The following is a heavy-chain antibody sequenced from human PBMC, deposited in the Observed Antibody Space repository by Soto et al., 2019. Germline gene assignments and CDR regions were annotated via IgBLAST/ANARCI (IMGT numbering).Heavy chain of an antibody. J-gene: IGHJ4*02. CDR1: GFTFSSYS. CDR3: ARDLSPSSWSTGFDY. D-gene: IGHD6-13*01. V-gene: IGHV3-21*01. Sequence: EVQLVESGGGLVKPGGSLRLSCAASGFTFSSYSMNWVRQAPGKGLEWVSSISSSSSYIYYADSVKGRFTISRDNAKNSLYLQMNSLRAEDTAVYYCARDLSPSSWSTGFDYWGQGTLVTVSS. CDR2: ISSSSSYI.